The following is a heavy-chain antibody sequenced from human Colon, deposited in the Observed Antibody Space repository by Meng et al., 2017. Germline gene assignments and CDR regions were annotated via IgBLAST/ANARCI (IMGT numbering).Heavy chain of an antibody. CDR1: GYSISSGYY. CDR3: ARDSRGWYNGEDY. Sequence: SETLSLTCTASGYSISSGYYWAWIRQPPGKGLEWIGTIYYSGSTYYNPSLKSRVSISMDTSKNQLSLKLSSVTAEDTAVYYCARDSRGWYNGEDYWGQGTLVTVSS. D-gene: IGHD6-19*01. J-gene: IGHJ4*02. CDR2: IYYSGST. V-gene: IGHV4-38-2*02.